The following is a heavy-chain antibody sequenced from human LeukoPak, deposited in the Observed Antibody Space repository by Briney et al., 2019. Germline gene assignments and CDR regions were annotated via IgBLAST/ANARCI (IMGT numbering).Heavy chain of an antibody. V-gene: IGHV1-46*01. D-gene: IGHD3-10*01. CDR2: INPSDGST. J-gene: IGHJ6*02. CDR1: GYIFTTYY. Sequence: ASVKVSCKASGYIFTTYYMHWVRQAPGQGLEWMGVINPSDGSTNYAQRFQGRVTLTSDTSATVVYMDLSSLRSEDTAEYYCARDRGVAGFMDVWGQGTTVTVSS. CDR3: ARDRGVAGFMDV.